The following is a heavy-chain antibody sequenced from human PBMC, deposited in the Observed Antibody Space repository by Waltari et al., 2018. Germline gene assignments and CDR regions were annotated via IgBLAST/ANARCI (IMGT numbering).Heavy chain of an antibody. V-gene: IGHV4-39*07. CDR3: ARGGITMVQGAPYY. CDR2: IYYSGST. CDR1: GGSISSSSYY. D-gene: IGHD3-10*01. J-gene: IGHJ4*02. Sequence: QLQLQESGPGLVKPSETLSLTCPVSGGSISSSSYYWGWIRQPPGKGLEWIGSIYYSGSTYYNPSLKSRVTISVDTSKNQFSLKLSSVTAADTAVYYCARGGITMVQGAPYYWGQGTLVTVSS.